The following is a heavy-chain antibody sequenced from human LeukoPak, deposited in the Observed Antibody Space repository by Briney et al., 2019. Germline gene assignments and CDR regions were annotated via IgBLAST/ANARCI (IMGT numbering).Heavy chain of an antibody. CDR3: ARESDSSGWYDY. CDR2: INGDGGST. V-gene: IGHV3-43*02. Sequence: GGSLRLSCAAPGFNFDDYALHWVRQAPGKGLEWVSLINGDGGSTFYADSVKGRFTISRDNSKSSLYLQMSSLRSEDTALYYCARESDSSGWYDYWGQGTLVTVSS. D-gene: IGHD6-19*01. J-gene: IGHJ4*02. CDR1: GFNFDDYA.